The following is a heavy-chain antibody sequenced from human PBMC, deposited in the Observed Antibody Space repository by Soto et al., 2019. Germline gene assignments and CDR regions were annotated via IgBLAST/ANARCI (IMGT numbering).Heavy chain of an antibody. V-gene: IGHV3-11*01. D-gene: IGHD4-17*01. CDR2: ISSSGSTI. CDR3: ARDRPYGDYGYGWFDP. J-gene: IGHJ5*02. CDR1: GFTFSDYY. Sequence: GGSLRLSCAAAGFTFSDYYISWIRQAPGKGLEWVSYISSSGSTIYYADSVKGRLTISRDNAKNSLYLQMNSLRAEDTAVYDCARDRPYGDYGYGWFDPWGQGTLVTVSS.